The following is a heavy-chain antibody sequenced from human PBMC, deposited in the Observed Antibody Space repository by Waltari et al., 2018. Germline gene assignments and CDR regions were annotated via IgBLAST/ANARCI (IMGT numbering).Heavy chain of an antibody. Sequence: QVQLQESGPGLVKPSETLSLTCTVPGHSVSSGQYWGWIRQPPGKGLEWIGNIYRDGRTYYNPSLESRVTLSLDTSKNQFSLKLISVTAADTALYYCARVPAAYANYFDYWGQGTLVTVSS. CDR2: IYRDGRT. CDR1: GHSVSSGQY. CDR3: ARVPAAYANYFDY. J-gene: IGHJ4*02. V-gene: IGHV4-38-2*02. D-gene: IGHD4-17*01.